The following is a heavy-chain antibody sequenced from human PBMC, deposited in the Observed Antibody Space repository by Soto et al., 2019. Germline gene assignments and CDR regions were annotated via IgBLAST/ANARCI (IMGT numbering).Heavy chain of an antibody. CDR1: GFTFSIFA. CDR3: AKDRVNHNSVWDPFDI. V-gene: IGHV3-23*01. Sequence: EVQLLESGGGLVQPGGSLRLSCPASGFTFSIFAMSWVRQAPGKGLEWVSGMGGSNDDTYYADSVKGRFTISRDNSKNTLFLQMNSLRAEDTAVYFCAKDRVNHNSVWDPFDIWGQGATVTVSS. J-gene: IGHJ3*02. D-gene: IGHD1-20*01. CDR2: MGGSNDDT.